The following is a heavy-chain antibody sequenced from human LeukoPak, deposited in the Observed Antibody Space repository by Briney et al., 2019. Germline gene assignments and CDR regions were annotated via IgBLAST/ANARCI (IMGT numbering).Heavy chain of an antibody. CDR1: GGSISNYY. CDR3: ARGLHYYDSSGFLTIRYYYYMDV. V-gene: IGHV4-39*07. J-gene: IGHJ6*03. Sequence: PSETLSLACTVSGGSISNYYWGWIRQAPGKGLEWIGSIYYSGNTYYNPSLKSRVTISVDTSKNQFSLKLSSVTAADTAVYYCARGLHYYDSSGFLTIRYYYYMDVWGKGTTVTVSS. D-gene: IGHD3-22*01. CDR2: IYYSGNT.